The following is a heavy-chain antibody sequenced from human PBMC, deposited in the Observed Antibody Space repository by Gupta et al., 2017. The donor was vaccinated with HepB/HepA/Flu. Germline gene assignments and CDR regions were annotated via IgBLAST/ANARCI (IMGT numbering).Heavy chain of an antibody. J-gene: IGHJ3*02. V-gene: IGHV1-24*01. CDR3: VSVTGWLGNFSPLHT. CDR1: GTTPAALS. Sequence: QAQLVQSGAEAKKPASSVKVSCKASGTTPAALSTDWVRLSPGKGLEWMGGFDPEDGKIIYAQKFQGRVTMTVDTSTDTAYMQLGSLRPEDTAVYFCVSVTGWLGNFSPLHTWGQGTKVPVSS. CDR2: FDPEDGKI. D-gene: IGHD3-10*01.